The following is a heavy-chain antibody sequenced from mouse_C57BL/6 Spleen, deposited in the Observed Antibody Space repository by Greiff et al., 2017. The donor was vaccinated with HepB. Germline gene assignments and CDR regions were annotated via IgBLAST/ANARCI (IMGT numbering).Heavy chain of an antibody. Sequence: VQLQQSGAELVKPGASVKISCKASGYAFSSYWMNWVKQRPGKGLEWIGQIYPGDGDTNYNGKFKGKATLTADKSSSTAYMQLSSLTSEDAAVYFGARSGTGTRFAYWGQGTLVTVSA. V-gene: IGHV1-80*01. CDR3: ARSGTGTRFAY. D-gene: IGHD4-1*01. CDR2: IYPGDGDT. CDR1: GYAFSSYW. J-gene: IGHJ3*01.